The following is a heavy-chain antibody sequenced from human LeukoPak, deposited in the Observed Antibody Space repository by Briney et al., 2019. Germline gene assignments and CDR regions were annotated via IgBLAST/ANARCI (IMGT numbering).Heavy chain of an antibody. CDR1: GFTFSRYW. V-gene: IGHV3-74*01. CDR2: VNPDGSST. D-gene: IGHD3-16*01. CDR3: ARGGSYGDY. Sequence: GGSLRLSCAASGFTFSRYWMHWVRQVPGKGLVWVSRVNPDGSSTTYADSVKGRFTSSRDNAKNTLYLQMNRLRAEDTAVYYCARGGSYGDYWGQGILVTVSS. J-gene: IGHJ4*02.